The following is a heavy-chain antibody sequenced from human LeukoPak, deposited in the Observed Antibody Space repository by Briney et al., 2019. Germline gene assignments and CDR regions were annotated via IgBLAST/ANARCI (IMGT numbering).Heavy chain of an antibody. Sequence: GGSLRLSCAGAGFSIADHHMGWVRQSPGKGLEWVSSISGGGSHIYYADSMKGRFTISRDNAKNSLFLQMSSLRAEDTAVYYCARDFRTQLDGYSPPYHFDYWGQGALVTVSS. D-gene: IGHD5-24*01. J-gene: IGHJ4*02. CDR2: ISGGGSHI. CDR3: ARDFRTQLDGYSPPYHFDY. V-gene: IGHV3-11*04. CDR1: GFSIADHH.